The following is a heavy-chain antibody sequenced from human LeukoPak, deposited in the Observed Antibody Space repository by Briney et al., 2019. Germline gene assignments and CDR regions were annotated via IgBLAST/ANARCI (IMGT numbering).Heavy chain of an antibody. CDR1: GGSISSNSW. Sequence: SETLSLTCAVSGGSISSNSWWSWIRQLPGKGLEWIGYIYYSGSTNYNPSLKSRVTISVDTSKNQFSLKLSSVTAADTAVYYCARTERYYDFWSGTSYGMDVWGQGTTVTVSS. J-gene: IGHJ6*02. D-gene: IGHD3-3*01. CDR3: ARTERYYDFWSGTSYGMDV. V-gene: IGHV4-61*01. CDR2: IYYSGST.